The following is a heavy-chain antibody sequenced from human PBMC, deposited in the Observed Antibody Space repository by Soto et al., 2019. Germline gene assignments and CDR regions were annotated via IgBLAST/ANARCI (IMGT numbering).Heavy chain of an antibody. Sequence: GGSLRLSCAASGFTFSSYSMNWVRQAPGKGLEWVSYISSSSSTIYYADSVKGRFTISRGNAKNSLYLQMNSLRAEDTAVYYCARGSSSWYGTYWGQGTLVTVSS. CDR3: ARGSSSWYGTY. CDR1: GFTFSSYS. V-gene: IGHV3-48*01. D-gene: IGHD6-13*01. CDR2: ISSSSSTI. J-gene: IGHJ4*02.